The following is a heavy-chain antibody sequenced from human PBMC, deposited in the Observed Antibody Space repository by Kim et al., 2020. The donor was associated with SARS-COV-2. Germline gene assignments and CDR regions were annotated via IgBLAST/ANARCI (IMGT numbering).Heavy chain of an antibody. CDR1: GGTFSSYA. V-gene: IGHV1-69*13. CDR3: ARADYYYDSSGLSGPVLDYGMDV. CDR2: IIPIFGTA. J-gene: IGHJ6*02. Sequence: SVKVSCKASGGTFSSYAISWVRQAPGQGLEWMGGIIPIFGTANYAQKFQGRVTITADESTTTAYMELSSLRSEDTAVYYCARADYYYDSSGLSGPVLDYGMDVWGQGTTVTVSS. D-gene: IGHD3-22*01.